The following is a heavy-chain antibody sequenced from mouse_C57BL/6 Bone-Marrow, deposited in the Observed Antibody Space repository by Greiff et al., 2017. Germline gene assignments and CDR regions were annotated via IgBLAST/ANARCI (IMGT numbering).Heavy chain of an antibody. J-gene: IGHJ3*01. CDR1: GYTFTSYT. CDR3: ARNYYGSSFAY. V-gene: IGHV1-4*01. CDR2: INPSSGYT. D-gene: IGHD1-1*01. Sequence: VQLQQSGAELARPGASVKMSCKASGYTFTSYTMHWVKQRPGQGLEWIGYINPSSGYTKYNQKFKDKATLTADKSSSPAYMQLSSLTSEDSAVYYCARNYYGSSFAYWGQGTLVTVSA.